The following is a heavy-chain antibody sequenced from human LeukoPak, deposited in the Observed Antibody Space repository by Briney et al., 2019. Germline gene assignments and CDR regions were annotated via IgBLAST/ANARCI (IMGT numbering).Heavy chain of an antibody. V-gene: IGHV1-18*01. CDR1: GYTFTSCG. CDR3: AREGNYDILTGYYNAGLDV. D-gene: IGHD3-9*01. J-gene: IGHJ6*04. CDR2: ISAYNGNT. Sequence: GASVKVSCKASGYTFTSCGISWVRQAPGQGLEWMGWISAYNGNTNYAQKLQGRVTMTTDTSTSTAYMELRSLRSDDTAVYYCAREGNYDILTGYYNAGLDVWGKGTTVTVSS.